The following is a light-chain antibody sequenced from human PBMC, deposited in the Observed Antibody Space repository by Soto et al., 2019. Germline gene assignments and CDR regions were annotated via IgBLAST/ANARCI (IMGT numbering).Light chain of an antibody. CDR2: GAS. CDR1: QDITWW. V-gene: IGKV1-12*01. J-gene: IGKJ1*01. CDR3: QQYETFSGT. Sequence: DLQMNQSPSSSSGCLGGGVTNTWRASQDITWWLAWYQQKPGKAPKLLIYGASSLQSGVPSRFSGSGSGTKFTLTIASLQPDDFATYYCQQYETFSGTFGPGTKVDIK.